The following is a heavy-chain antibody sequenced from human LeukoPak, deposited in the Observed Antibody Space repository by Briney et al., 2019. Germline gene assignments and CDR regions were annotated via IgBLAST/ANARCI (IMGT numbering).Heavy chain of an antibody. CDR2: IYYSGST. D-gene: IGHD6-19*01. J-gene: IGHJ4*02. Sequence: SETLSLTCAVSGGSISSSSYYWGWIRQPPGKGLEWIGSIYYSGSTYYNPSLKSRVTISVDTSKNQFSLKLSSVTAADTAVYYCARHYSSGWYFGYFDYWGQGILVTVSS. CDR1: GGSISSSSYY. V-gene: IGHV4-39*07. CDR3: ARHYSSGWYFGYFDY.